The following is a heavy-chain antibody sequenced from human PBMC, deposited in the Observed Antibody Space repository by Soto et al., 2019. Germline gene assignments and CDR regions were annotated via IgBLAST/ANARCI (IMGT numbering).Heavy chain of an antibody. CDR1: GGSVSSGSYY. J-gene: IGHJ4*02. CDR2: IYYSGST. CDR3: ARVIGGRKLFDY. Sequence: PSETLSLTCTVSGGSVSSGSYYWSWIRQPPGKGLEWIGYIYYSGSTNYNPSLKSRVTISVDTSKNQFSLKLSSVTAADTAVYYCARVIGGRKLFDYWGQGTLVTVSS. D-gene: IGHD3-16*01. V-gene: IGHV4-61*01.